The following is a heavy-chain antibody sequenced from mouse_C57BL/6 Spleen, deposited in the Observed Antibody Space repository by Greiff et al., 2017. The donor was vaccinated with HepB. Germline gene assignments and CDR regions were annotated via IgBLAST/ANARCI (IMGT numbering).Heavy chain of an antibody. D-gene: IGHD2-1*01. Sequence: SLPFLFPPSQSLSLTFPVSGFSLPRYGVHWVRQSPGQGLAWLGVIWSDGSTDYNAAFISRLSISKDNSKSQVFFKMNSLHADDTAIYYCARGYGNYPAWFAYWGQGTLVTVAA. CDR3: ARGYGNYPAWFAY. J-gene: IGHJ3*01. CDR2: IWSDGST. CDR1: GFSLPRYG. V-gene: IGHV2-2*01.